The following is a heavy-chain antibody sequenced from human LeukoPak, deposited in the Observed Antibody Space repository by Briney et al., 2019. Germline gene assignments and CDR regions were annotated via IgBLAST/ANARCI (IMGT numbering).Heavy chain of an antibody. V-gene: IGHV4-31*03. J-gene: IGHJ3*01. CDR1: GGSIGSGGYY. CDR3: ARDGGWGYYEP. D-gene: IGHD3-22*01. Sequence: SQTLSLTCTVSGGSIGSGGYYWSWIRQHPGKGLEWIGYIYYSGSTYYNPSLKSRVTISVDTSKNQFSLKLSSVTAADTAVYYCARDGGWGYYEPWGQGTMVTVSS. CDR2: IYYSGST.